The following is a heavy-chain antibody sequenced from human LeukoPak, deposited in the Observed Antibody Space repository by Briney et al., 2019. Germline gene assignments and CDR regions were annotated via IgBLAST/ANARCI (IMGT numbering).Heavy chain of an antibody. V-gene: IGHV4-39*07. CDR3: ARRRYFDY. Sequence: SETLSLTCTVSGGSISSSSYYWGWIRQPPGKGLEWIGSICYSGSTYYNPSLKSRVTISVDTSKNQFSLKLSSVTAADTAVYYCARRRYFDYWGQGTLVTVPS. CDR1: GGSISSSSYY. J-gene: IGHJ4*02. CDR2: ICYSGST.